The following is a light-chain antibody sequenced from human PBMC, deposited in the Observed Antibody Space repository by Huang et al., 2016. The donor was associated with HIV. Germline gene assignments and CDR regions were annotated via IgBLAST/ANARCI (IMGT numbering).Light chain of an antibody. CDR2: GAS. CDR3: QQYDNWPMT. CDR1: EYVSSN. V-gene: IGKV3-15*01. J-gene: IGKJ1*01. Sequence: EIVMTQSPATLSVSPGERATLSCRASEYVSSNLARYQHKPGQAPRLLIYGASTRATGIPARFSGSGSGTEFTLTISSLQSEDFAVYYCQQYDNWPMTFGQGTKVEIK.